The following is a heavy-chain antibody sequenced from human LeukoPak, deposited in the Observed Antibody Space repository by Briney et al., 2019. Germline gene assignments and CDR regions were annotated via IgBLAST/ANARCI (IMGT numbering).Heavy chain of an antibody. J-gene: IGHJ4*02. Sequence: ASVKVSCKASGYTLSTYGVSWVRQAPGQGLEWMGCICAYNSYTRYVEKFRGRVTMTIDTSTNTADMELRSLRSDDTAVYYCATARGSHVLTPYFDYWGQGTLVTVSS. CDR1: GYTLSTYG. V-gene: IGHV1-18*01. D-gene: IGHD3-16*01. CDR3: ATARGSHVLTPYFDY. CDR2: ICAYNSYT.